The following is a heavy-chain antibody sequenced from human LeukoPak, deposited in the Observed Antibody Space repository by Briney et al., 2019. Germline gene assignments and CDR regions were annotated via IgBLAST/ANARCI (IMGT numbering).Heavy chain of an antibody. CDR2: IYTSGST. V-gene: IGHV4-61*02. CDR1: GGSISSGSYY. D-gene: IGHD2-21*01. CDR3: ARAIAARGGYYYYYYYMDV. Sequence: PSQTLSLTCTVSGGSISSGSYYWSWIRQPAGKGLEWIGRIYTSGSTNYNPSLKSRVTMSVDTSKNQFSLKLSSVTAADTAVYYCARAIAARGGYYYYYYYMDVWGKGTTVTVSS. J-gene: IGHJ6*03.